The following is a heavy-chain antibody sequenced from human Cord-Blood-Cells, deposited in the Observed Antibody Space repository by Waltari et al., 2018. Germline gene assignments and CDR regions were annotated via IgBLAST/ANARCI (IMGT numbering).Heavy chain of an antibody. Sequence: EVQLVETGGGLIQPGGSLRLSCAASGFTVSSNYMSWVRQAPGKGLEWVSVIYSGGSTYYADSVKGRFTISRDNSKNTLYLQMNSLRAEDTAVYYCARVSRDSSGYYYYYYGMDVWGQGTTVTVSS. CDR1: GFTVSSNY. J-gene: IGHJ6*02. CDR3: ARVSRDSSGYYYYYYGMDV. D-gene: IGHD3-22*01. V-gene: IGHV3-53*02. CDR2: IYSGGST.